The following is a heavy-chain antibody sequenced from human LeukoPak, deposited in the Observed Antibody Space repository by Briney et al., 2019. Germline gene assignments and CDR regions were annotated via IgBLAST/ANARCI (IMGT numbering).Heavy chain of an antibody. CDR1: GYTFTSYD. J-gene: IGHJ4*02. D-gene: IGHD2-15*01. CDR2: MNPNSGNT. V-gene: IGHV1-8*01. Sequence: GASVKVSCKASGYTFTSYDINWVRQATGQGLEWMGWMNPNSGNTGYAQKFQGRVTMTRNTSISTAYMELSSLRSEDTAVYYCARGLLHYCSGDSCPVDYWGQGTLVTVSS. CDR3: ARGLLHYCSGDSCPVDY.